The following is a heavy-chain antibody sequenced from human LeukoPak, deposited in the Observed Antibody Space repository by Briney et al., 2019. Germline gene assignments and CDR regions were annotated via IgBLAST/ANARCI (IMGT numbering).Heavy chain of an antibody. Sequence: ASVKVPCKASGYTFTSYGISWVRQAPGQGLEWMGWISAYNGNTNYAQKLQGRVTMTTDTSTSTAYMELRSLRSDDTAVYYCARVAVVGATLFDFDYWGQGTLVTVSS. CDR1: GYTFTSYG. J-gene: IGHJ4*02. CDR2: ISAYNGNT. CDR3: ARVAVVGATLFDFDY. D-gene: IGHD1-26*01. V-gene: IGHV1-18*01.